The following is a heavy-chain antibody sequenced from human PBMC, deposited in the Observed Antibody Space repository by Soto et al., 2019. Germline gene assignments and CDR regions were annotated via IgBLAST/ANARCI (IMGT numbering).Heavy chain of an antibody. Sequence: ASVKVSCKASGCTFTSYGISWVRQAAGQGLEWMGWISAYNGNTNYAQKLQGRVTMTTDTSTSTAYLQLRSLRSDDTAVYYCAIERISMVRGSSADWFDPWGQGTLVTVSS. J-gene: IGHJ5*01. CDR3: AIERISMVRGSSADWFDP. CDR2: ISAYNGNT. CDR1: GCTFTSYG. V-gene: IGHV1-18*01. D-gene: IGHD3-10*01.